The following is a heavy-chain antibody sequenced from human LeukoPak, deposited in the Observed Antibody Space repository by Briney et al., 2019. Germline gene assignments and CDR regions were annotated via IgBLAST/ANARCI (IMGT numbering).Heavy chain of an antibody. CDR1: GFSFSDYY. D-gene: IGHD2-2*01. CDR2: ISGSGNTI. CDR3: AKMGGRGVPAARNWFDP. V-gene: IGHV3-11*01. J-gene: IGHJ5*02. Sequence: GGSLRLSCAASGFSFSDYYMSWIRQAPGKGLEGVSYISGSGNTIDYADSVMGRFTISRDNSKNTLYLQMNSLRAEDTAVYYCAKMGGRGVPAARNWFDPWGQGTLVTVSS.